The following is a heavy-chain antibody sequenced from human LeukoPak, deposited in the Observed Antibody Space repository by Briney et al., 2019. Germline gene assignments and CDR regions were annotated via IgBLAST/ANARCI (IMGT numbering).Heavy chain of an antibody. CDR1: GGSFSGYY. J-gene: IGHJ3*02. V-gene: IGHV4-34*01. CDR2: INHSGST. D-gene: IGHD3-16*01. Sequence: SETLSLTCAVYGGSFSGYYWSWIRQPPGKGLEWIGEINHSGSTNYNPSLKSRVTISVDTSKNQFSLKLSSVTAADTAVYYCARMVWGLLHAFDIWGQGTMVTVSS. CDR3: ARMVWGLLHAFDI.